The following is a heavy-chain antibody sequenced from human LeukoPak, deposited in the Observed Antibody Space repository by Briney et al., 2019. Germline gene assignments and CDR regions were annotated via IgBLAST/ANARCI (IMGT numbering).Heavy chain of an antibody. Sequence: SVKVSCKASGGTFSSYAISWVRQAPGQGLEWMGGTIPMFGTAHYAQKFQGRVTITADESTSTAYMELSSLRSEDTAVYYCARDKDTSGWRDAFDIWGQGTMVIVSS. CDR1: GGTFSSYA. D-gene: IGHD6-19*01. V-gene: IGHV1-69*13. CDR3: ARDKDTSGWRDAFDI. J-gene: IGHJ3*02. CDR2: TIPMFGTA.